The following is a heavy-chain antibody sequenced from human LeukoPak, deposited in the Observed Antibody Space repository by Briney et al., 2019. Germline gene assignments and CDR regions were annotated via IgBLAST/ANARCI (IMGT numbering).Heavy chain of an antibody. D-gene: IGHD3-3*01. V-gene: IGHV4-59*12. CDR2: IYYSGST. Sequence: SETLSLTCTVSGGSISSYYWSWIRQPPGKGLEWIGYIYYSGSTNYNPSLKSRVTISVDTSKNQFSLKLSSVTAADTAVYYCARGRDGWGLTIFGVVRENWFDPWGQGTLVTVSS. J-gene: IGHJ5*02. CDR3: ARGRDGWGLTIFGVVRENWFDP. CDR1: GGSISSYY.